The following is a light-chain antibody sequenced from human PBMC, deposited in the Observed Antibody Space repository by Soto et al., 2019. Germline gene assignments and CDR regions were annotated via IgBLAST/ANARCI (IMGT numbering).Light chain of an antibody. Sequence: DMLLTQSPGTLSLSRGESATLSCRGRQSVSSSYFAWYQQKPGQAPRLIIYGAYSRATGIPDRFSGSGSGTDFTLTISSLRSDDFAVSYCQQYGSSPSWTCGQGTKVDIK. CDR1: QSVSSSY. CDR3: QQYGSSPSWT. CDR2: GAY. V-gene: IGKV3-20*01. J-gene: IGKJ1*01.